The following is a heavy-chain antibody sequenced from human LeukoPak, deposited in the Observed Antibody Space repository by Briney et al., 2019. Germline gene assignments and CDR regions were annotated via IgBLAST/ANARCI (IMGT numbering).Heavy chain of an antibody. J-gene: IGHJ5*02. CDR3: ARLGGGYDFWSGYYTWFDP. CDR1: GGSISNYY. D-gene: IGHD3-3*01. Sequence: PSETLSLTCTVSGGSISNYYWSWIRQPPGKGLEWIGYIYTSGSTNYNPSLKSRVTISVDTSKNQFSLKLSSVTAADTAVYYCARLGGGYDFWSGYYTWFDPWGQGTLVTVSS. CDR2: IYTSGST. V-gene: IGHV4-4*09.